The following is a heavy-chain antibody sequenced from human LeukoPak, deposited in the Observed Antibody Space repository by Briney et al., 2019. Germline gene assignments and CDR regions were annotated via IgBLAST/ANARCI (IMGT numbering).Heavy chain of an antibody. V-gene: IGHV4-59*13. CDR3: ARVGDILTLDY. Sequence: SETLSLTCTVSGGSISSYYWSWIRQPPGKGLEWIGYIYYSGSTNYNPSLKSRVTISVDTSKNQFSLKLSFVTAADTAVYYCARVGDILTLDYWGQGTLVTVSS. J-gene: IGHJ4*02. CDR2: IYYSGST. CDR1: GGSISSYY. D-gene: IGHD3-9*01.